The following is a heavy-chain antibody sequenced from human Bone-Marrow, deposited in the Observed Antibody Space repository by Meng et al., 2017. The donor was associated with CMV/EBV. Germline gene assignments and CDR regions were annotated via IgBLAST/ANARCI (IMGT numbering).Heavy chain of an antibody. Sequence: GESLKISCAASGFTFRTYWMHWVRQVPGKGLVWVSRVNSDATSTSYADSVKGRFTISRDNAKNTLFLQMTSLRVEDTAVYYCATTYCGGDCYSRGLGYWGQGTLVTVSS. V-gene: IGHV3-74*01. J-gene: IGHJ1*01. CDR2: VNSDATST. CDR1: GFTFRTYW. CDR3: ATTYCGGDCYSRGLGY. D-gene: IGHD2-21*01.